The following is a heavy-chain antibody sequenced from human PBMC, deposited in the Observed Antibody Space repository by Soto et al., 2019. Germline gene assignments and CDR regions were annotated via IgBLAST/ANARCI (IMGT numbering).Heavy chain of an antibody. D-gene: IGHD6-13*01. Sequence: QVQLVESGGGVVQPGRSLRISCAASGFTFSSYGMHWVRQAPGKGLEWVAVISYDGSKKYYADSVKSRFTISRDNSKNTLYLQMNSLRAEDTAVYYCAKDRAAAARYYYYGMDVWGQGTTVTASS. CDR2: ISYDGSKK. V-gene: IGHV3-30*18. J-gene: IGHJ6*02. CDR1: GFTFSSYG. CDR3: AKDRAAAARYYYYGMDV.